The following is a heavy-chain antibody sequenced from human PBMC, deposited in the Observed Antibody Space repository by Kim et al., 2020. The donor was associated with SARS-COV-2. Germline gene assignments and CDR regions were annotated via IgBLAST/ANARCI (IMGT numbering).Heavy chain of an antibody. CDR2: IKQDGSEK. CDR3: ARLRRYYYDSSGYFGY. CDR1: GFTFSSYW. D-gene: IGHD3-22*01. J-gene: IGHJ4*02. V-gene: IGHV3-7*01. Sequence: GGSLRLSCAASGFTFSSYWMSWVRQAPGKGLEWVANIKQDGSEKYYVDSVKGRFTISRDNAKNSLYLQMNSLRAEDTAVYYCARLRRYYYDSSGYFGYWGQGTLVTVSS.